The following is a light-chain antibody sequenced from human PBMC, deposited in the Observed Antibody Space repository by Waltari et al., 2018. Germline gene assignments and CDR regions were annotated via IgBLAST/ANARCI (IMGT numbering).Light chain of an antibody. Sequence: DIVMTQSPDSLAVSLGERATHKCKSSQSILSSSNNKNYLGWDQQKPGQPPKLLITWASTRESGVPDRFSGSGSGTDFALTISSLQAEDVAVYYCQQCYSPPYTFGQGTKLEIK. CDR3: QQCYSPPYT. CDR1: QSILSSSNNKNY. CDR2: WAS. V-gene: IGKV4-1*01. J-gene: IGKJ2*01.